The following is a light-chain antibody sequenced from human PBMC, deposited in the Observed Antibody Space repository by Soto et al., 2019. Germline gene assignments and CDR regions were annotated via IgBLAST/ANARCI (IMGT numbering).Light chain of an antibody. V-gene: IGLV2-14*03. Sequence: QSALTQPASVSGSPGQSITISCTGSSSDVGGYNYVSWYQQHPGKAPKLIIFDVNNRPSGVSNRFSGSKSGNTASLTISGLQAEDEADYYCSSYTSSSTRVFGGGTKVTVL. J-gene: IGLJ3*02. CDR1: SSDVGGYNY. CDR3: SSYTSSSTRV. CDR2: DVN.